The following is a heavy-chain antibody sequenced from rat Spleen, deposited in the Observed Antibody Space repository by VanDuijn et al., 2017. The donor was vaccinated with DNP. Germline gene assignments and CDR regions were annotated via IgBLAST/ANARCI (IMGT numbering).Heavy chain of an antibody. CDR1: GFTFSNYY. CDR3: TTYYYSGDWFAY. V-gene: IGHV5-25*01. J-gene: IGHJ3*01. Sequence: EVQLVESGGGLVQPGRSMKLSCAASGFTFSNYYMAWVRQAPTKGLEWVASISTGGGNTYYRDSVKGRFTISRDNAKSSLYLQMDSLRSEDTATYYCTTYYYSGDWFAYWGQGTLVTVSS. D-gene: IGHD1-1*01. CDR2: ISTGGGNT.